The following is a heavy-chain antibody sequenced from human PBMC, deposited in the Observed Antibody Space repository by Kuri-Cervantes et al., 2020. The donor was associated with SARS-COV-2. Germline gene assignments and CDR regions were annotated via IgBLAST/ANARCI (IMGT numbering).Heavy chain of an antibody. CDR1: GFIFSSYW. J-gene: IGHJ4*02. D-gene: IGHD3-16*01. V-gene: IGHV3-7*03. CDR3: SSGGSQREWYY. Sequence: GGSLRLSCAASGFIFSSYWMSWVRQVPGKGLEWVANIKQRGNEKYYVDSVKGRFTISRDNAQNSLYLEMNSLRGEDTAVYYCSSGGSQREWYYWGQGTLVTVSS. CDR2: IKQRGNEK.